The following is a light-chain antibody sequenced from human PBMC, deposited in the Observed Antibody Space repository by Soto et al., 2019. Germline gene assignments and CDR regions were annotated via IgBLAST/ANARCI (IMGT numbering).Light chain of an antibody. CDR3: TSYTSSGAVI. J-gene: IGLJ2*01. CDR1: SSDVGGYNY. Sequence: QSALTQPASVSGSPGKSITISCTGTSSDVGGYNYVSWYQQHPGKAPKLMIYEVTDRPSGVSRRFSGSKSANTASLTISGLQAEDEADYYCTSYTSSGAVIFGGGTKLAVL. CDR2: EVT. V-gene: IGLV2-14*01.